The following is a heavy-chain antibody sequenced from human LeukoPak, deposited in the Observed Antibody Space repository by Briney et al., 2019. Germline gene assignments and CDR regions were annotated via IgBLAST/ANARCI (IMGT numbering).Heavy chain of an antibody. CDR3: ARRMDYYDSSGYYVYAFGI. V-gene: IGHV5-51*01. D-gene: IGHD3-22*01. J-gene: IGHJ3*02. CDR2: IYPGDSDT. Sequence: GESLKISCKGSGYSFTSYWIGWVRQMPGKGLEWVGIIYPGDSDTRYSPSFQGQVTISADKSISTAYLQWSSLKASDTAMYYCARRMDYYDSSGYYVYAFGIWGQGTMVTVSS. CDR1: GYSFTSYW.